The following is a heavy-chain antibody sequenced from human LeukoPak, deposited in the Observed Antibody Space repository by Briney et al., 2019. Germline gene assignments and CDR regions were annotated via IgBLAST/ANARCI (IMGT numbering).Heavy chain of an antibody. CDR1: GFTFSIYA. CDR3: ARDPSGTHFDY. V-gene: IGHV3-33*08. Sequence: GGSLRLSCAASGFTFSIYAMSWVRQAPGKGLEWVAVIWYDESNKYYADSVKGRFTISRDNSRNTLYLQMNSLRAEDTAMYYCARDPSGTHFDYWGQGTLVAVPS. D-gene: IGHD1-26*01. CDR2: IWYDESNK. J-gene: IGHJ4*02.